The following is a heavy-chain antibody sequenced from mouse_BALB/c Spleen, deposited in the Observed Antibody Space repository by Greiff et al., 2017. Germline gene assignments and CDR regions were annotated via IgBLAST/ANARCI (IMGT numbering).Heavy chain of an antibody. Sequence: EVQVVESGGGLVQPGGSRKLSCAASGFTFSSFGMHWVRQAPEKGLEWVAYISSGSSTIYYADTVKGRFTISRDNPKNTLFLQMTSLRSEDTAMYYCARSDRYDTYWGQGTLVTVSA. CDR1: GFTFSSFG. V-gene: IGHV5-17*02. J-gene: IGHJ3*01. D-gene: IGHD2-14*01. CDR3: ARSDRYDTY. CDR2: ISSGSSTI.